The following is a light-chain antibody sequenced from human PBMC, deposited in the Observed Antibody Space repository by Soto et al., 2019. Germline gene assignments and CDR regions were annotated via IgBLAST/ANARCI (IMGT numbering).Light chain of an antibody. CDR1: SGHSSYA. Sequence: QLVLTQSPSASASLGASVKLTCTLSSGHSSYAIAWHQQQPEKGPRYLMNLKSDVSHTKGDGIPDRFSGSSSGAARYLTISSLQSEDEADYYCQTWGTGIRVFGGGTKLTVL. J-gene: IGLJ3*02. CDR3: QTWGTGIRV. V-gene: IGLV4-69*01. CDR2: LKSDVSH.